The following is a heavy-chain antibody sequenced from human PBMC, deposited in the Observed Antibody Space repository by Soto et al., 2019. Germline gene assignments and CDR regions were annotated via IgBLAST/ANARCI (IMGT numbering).Heavy chain of an antibody. Sequence: SETLSLTCTVSGGSISSYYWSWIRQPPGKGLEWIGYIYYGGSTNYNPSLKSRVTISVDTSKNQFSLKLSSVTAADTAVYYCARDNYCSSPSCYADAFDIWGQGTMVTVSS. D-gene: IGHD2-2*01. CDR1: GGSISSYY. CDR2: IYYGGST. CDR3: ARDNYCSSPSCYADAFDI. J-gene: IGHJ3*02. V-gene: IGHV4-59*01.